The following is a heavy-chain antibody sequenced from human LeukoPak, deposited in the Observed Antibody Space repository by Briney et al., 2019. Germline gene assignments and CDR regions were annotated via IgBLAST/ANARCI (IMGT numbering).Heavy chain of an antibody. CDR2: IHYSRST. J-gene: IGHJ4*02. CDR1: GGTISSYY. V-gene: IGHV4-59*08. CDR3: ARWYSSGWAFDY. Sequence: SKTLSLTCTVSGGTISSYYWNWIRQPPGKGLEWIGYIHYSRSTKYNPSLKSRVTISVDTSKNQFSLKLSSVTAADTAVYYCARWYSSGWAFDYWGQGTLVTVSS. D-gene: IGHD6-19*01.